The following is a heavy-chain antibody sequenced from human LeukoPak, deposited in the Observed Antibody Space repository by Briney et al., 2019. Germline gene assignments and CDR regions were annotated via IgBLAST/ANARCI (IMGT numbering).Heavy chain of an antibody. V-gene: IGHV4-34*01. CDR3: ARGIAAEYDY. J-gene: IGHJ4*02. CDR1: GGSFSGYY. D-gene: IGHD6-13*01. CDR2: INHSGSP. Sequence: SETLSLTCAVYGGSFSGYYWSWIRQPPGKGLEWIGEINHSGSPNYNPSLKSRVTISVDTSKNQFSLKLSSVTAADTAVYYCARGIAAEYDYWGQGTLVTVSS.